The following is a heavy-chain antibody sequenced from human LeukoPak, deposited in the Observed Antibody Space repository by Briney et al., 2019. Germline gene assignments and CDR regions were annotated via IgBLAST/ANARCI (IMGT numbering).Heavy chain of an antibody. CDR2: ISSSGSSI. Sequence: GGSLRLSCAASGFTFSSYEMNWVRQAPGKGLEWVSYISSSGSSICYADSVKGRFTISRDNAKNSLYLQMNSLRAEDTAVYYCARDPRCSSMSCYRSSFYGMDVWGQGTTVTVSS. J-gene: IGHJ6*02. V-gene: IGHV3-48*03. CDR1: GFTFSSYE. D-gene: IGHD2-2*01. CDR3: ARDPRCSSMSCYRSSFYGMDV.